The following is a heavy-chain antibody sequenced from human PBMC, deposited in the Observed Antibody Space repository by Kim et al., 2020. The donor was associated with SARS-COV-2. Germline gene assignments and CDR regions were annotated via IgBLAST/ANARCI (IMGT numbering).Heavy chain of an antibody. CDR1: GFTVSSNY. J-gene: IGHJ3*02. D-gene: IGHD1-26*01. V-gene: IGHV3-66*01. CDR3: ARANVNSGTPWAFDI. Sequence: GGSLRLSCAASGFTVSSNYMSWVRQAPGKGLEWVSVIYSGGSTYYADSVKGRFTISRDNSKNTLYLQMNSLRAEDTAVYYCARANVNSGTPWAFDIWGQGTMVTVSS. CDR2: IYSGGST.